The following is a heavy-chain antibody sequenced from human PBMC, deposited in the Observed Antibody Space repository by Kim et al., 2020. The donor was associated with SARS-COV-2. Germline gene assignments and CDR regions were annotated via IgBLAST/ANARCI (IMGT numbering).Heavy chain of an antibody. D-gene: IGHD1-26*01. V-gene: IGHV4-59*12. CDR3: ASPPPIVGATTGGFDY. J-gene: IGHJ4*02. Sequence: SLKSRVTISVDTSKNQFSLKLSSVTAADTAVYYCASPPPIVGATTGGFDYWGQGTLVTVSS.